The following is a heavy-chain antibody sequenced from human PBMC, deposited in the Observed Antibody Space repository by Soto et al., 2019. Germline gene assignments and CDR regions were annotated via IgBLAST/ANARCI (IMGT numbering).Heavy chain of an antibody. CDR2: LNLNSGNT. CDR3: ARAVHYYYDSSGYYYGVFYFDY. V-gene: IGHV1-8*01. CDR1: GYTFTSYD. D-gene: IGHD3-22*01. J-gene: IGHJ4*02. Sequence: QVQLVQSGAEVKKPGASVKVSCKASGYTFTSYDINWVRQATGQGLEWMGWLNLNSGNTGYAQKFQGRVTMTRNTSISTGYMELSSLRAEDTAVYYWARAVHYYYDSSGYYYGVFYFDYWGQGTLVTVSS.